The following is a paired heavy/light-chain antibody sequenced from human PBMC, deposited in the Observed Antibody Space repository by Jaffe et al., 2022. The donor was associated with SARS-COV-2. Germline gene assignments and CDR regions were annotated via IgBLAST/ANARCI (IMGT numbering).Heavy chain of an antibody. D-gene: IGHD2-8*02. V-gene: IGHV4-59*01. Sequence: QIKLQESGPGLVKPSETLSLTCTVTDDSINSYHWSWIRQPPGKGLEWIGQVHYSGTTNYKPSLKSRVSISVDTSKNQFSLKLRSVTAADTAVYYCVSAYGYCTRVNCHQFTYWGQGSPVTVSS. CDR1: DDSINSYH. J-gene: IGHJ4*02. CDR2: VHYSGTT. CDR3: VSAYGYCTRVNCHQFTY.
Light chain of an antibody. J-gene: IGKJ2*03. CDR3: MQRIEFPHS. V-gene: IGKV2-40*01. Sequence: DIVMTQSPLSLPVTPGEPASISCRSSQSLLDSDDGNTYLDWYLQKPGQSPQLLIYLLSYRASGVPDRFSGSGSGADFTLKISRVEAEDVGIYYCMQRIEFPHSFGQGTKLEIK. CDR2: LLS. CDR1: QSLLDSDDGNTY.